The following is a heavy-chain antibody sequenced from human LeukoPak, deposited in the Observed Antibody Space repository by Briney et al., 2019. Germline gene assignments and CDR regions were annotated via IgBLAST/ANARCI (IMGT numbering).Heavy chain of an antibody. V-gene: IGHV3-7*01. CDR1: GFTFSVSW. CDR3: VKDRGWNTFDL. CDR2: IKEDGTVK. Sequence: GGPLRLSCAASGFTFSVSWMSWVRQAPGKGLEWVANIKEDGTVKNYVASVKGRLTISRDNAKKSLFLQMNSLRAEDTAVYYCVKDRGWNTFDLWGQGTLVTVSS. J-gene: IGHJ4*02. D-gene: IGHD1/OR15-1a*01.